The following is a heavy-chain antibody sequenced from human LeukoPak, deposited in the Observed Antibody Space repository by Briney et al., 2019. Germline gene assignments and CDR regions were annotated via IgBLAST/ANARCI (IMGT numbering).Heavy chain of an antibody. V-gene: IGHV4-34*01. J-gene: IGHJ6*01. CDR1: GGSFSGYY. D-gene: IGHD6-19*01. CDR2: INHSGST. CDR3: ARGSKRQWLVHGEVPRALGMDV. Sequence: PSETLSLTCAVDGGSFSGYYCRWIRQPPGKGLEWVGEINHSGSTNYNPSLKSRVTISVDTCKNQFSLKLSSVTAADTAVYYCARGSKRQWLVHGEVPRALGMDVWGKGTTVTVSS.